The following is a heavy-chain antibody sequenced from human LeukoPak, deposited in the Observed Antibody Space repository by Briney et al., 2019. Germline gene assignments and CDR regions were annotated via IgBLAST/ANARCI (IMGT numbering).Heavy chain of an antibody. V-gene: IGHV3-30*02. CDR1: GFTFNTYG. Sequence: GGSLRLSCAASGFTFNTYGMHWVRQAPGKGLEWVAFIRYDGSNECYADSVKGRFTISRDNSKNTLYLQMNSLRAEDTAVYNCARVPLNYYYYMDVWGKGTTVTVSS. CDR3: ARVPLNYYYYMDV. CDR2: IRYDGSNE. J-gene: IGHJ6*03.